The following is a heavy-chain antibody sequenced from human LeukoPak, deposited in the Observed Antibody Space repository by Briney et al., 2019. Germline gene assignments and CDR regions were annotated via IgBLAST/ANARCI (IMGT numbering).Heavy chain of an antibody. V-gene: IGHV3-33*08. Sequence: GGSLRLSCAASGFTISSYFMSWVRQAPGKGLEWVAVIWCGGSNKYYADSVKGRFTISRDNSKNTLYLQMNSLRAEDTAVYYCARDPGYCSSTSCYVYWYFDLWGRGTLVTVSS. J-gene: IGHJ2*01. CDR3: ARDPGYCSSTSCYVYWYFDL. CDR1: GFTISSYF. D-gene: IGHD2-2*01. CDR2: IWCGGSNK.